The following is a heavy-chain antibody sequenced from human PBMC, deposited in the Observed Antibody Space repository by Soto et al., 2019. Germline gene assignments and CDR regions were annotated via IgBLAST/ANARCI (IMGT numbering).Heavy chain of an antibody. Sequence: SETLSLTCTVSGGSIRRRGYYWSWIRQRPGEGLEWIGFFYYSGITDYNPSLKTRITISADTPRNQFFLNLYSVTAADTAMYFCASSGVPEGDWFDPWGQGIPVTVSS. CDR3: ASSGVPEGDWFDP. J-gene: IGHJ5*02. D-gene: IGHD3-10*01. CDR2: FYYSGIT. CDR1: GGSIRRRGYY. V-gene: IGHV4-31*03.